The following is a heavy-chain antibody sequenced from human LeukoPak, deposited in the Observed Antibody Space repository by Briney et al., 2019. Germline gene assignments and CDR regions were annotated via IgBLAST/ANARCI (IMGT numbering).Heavy chain of an antibody. CDR3: ARGSTTVTTKDWFDP. Sequence: GGSLRLSCAASGFTFSSYWMHWVRQVPGKGLAWVARINTYGTSTTYGDSVEGRFTISRDNAKNTLDLEMNSLRDDDTAVYYCARGSTTVTTKDWFDPWGQGTQVTVSS. CDR2: INTYGTST. CDR1: GFTFSSYW. D-gene: IGHD4-17*01. V-gene: IGHV3-74*03. J-gene: IGHJ5*02.